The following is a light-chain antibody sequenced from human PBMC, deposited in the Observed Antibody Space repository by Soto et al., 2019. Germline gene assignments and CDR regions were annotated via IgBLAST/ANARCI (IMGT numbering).Light chain of an antibody. V-gene: IGLV2-14*01. CDR1: SSDVGAYIF. CDR3: SSFTTNGSSV. Sequence: QSVLTQPASVSGSPGQSITISCTGTSSDVGAYIFVSWYQQHPGKAPKLMIYAVSSRPSGVSYRFSGSKSGTTASLTISGPHAEDEADYYCSSFTTNGSSVFGAGTKLTVL. J-gene: IGLJ1*01. CDR2: AVS.